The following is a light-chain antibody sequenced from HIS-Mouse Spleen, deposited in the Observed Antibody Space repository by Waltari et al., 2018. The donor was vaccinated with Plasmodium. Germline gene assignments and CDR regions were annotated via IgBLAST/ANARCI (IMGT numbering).Light chain of an antibody. CDR2: EDN. CDR3: YSTDSSGNHRV. CDR1: SGSIASNN. Sequence: NFMLTQPHSVSESPGKTVTISCTRSSGSIASNNVQWYHQRPGSAPTTVIYEDNQRPSGVPDRFSGSIDSSSNSASLTISGLKTEDEADYYCYSTDSSGNHRVFGGGTKLTVL. J-gene: IGLJ3*02. V-gene: IGLV6-57*04.